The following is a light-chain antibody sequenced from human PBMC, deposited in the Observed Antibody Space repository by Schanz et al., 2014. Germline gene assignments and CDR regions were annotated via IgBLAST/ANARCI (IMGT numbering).Light chain of an antibody. J-gene: IGLJ3*02. CDR3: NSYAGSNNWV. CDR1: SSDVGGSNS. Sequence: SALTQPPSASGSPGQSVTISCTGTSSDVGGSNSVSWYQQLPGKAPKLVISEVSKRPSGVPDRFSGSKSGNTASLTVSGLQAEDEADYYCNSYAGSNNWVFGGGTKLTVL. V-gene: IGLV2-8*01. CDR2: EVS.